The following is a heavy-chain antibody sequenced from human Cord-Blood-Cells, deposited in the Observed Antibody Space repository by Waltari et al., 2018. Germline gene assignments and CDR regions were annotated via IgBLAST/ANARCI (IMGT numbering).Heavy chain of an antibody. Sequence: QVQLQESGPGLVKPSETLSLTCTVSGGSVRSGGYYWCWIRQPPGKGLALIGYIYYSGSTNYNPSLKSRVTISVDTSKNQFSLKLSSVTAADTAVYYCARESSITIFGVVNNVYFDYWGQGTLVTVSS. J-gene: IGHJ4*02. V-gene: IGHV4-61*08. CDR1: GGSVRSGGYY. CDR2: IYYSGST. CDR3: ARESSITIFGVVNNVYFDY. D-gene: IGHD3-3*01.